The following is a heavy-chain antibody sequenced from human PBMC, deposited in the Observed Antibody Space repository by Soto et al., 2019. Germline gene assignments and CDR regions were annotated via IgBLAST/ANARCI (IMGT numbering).Heavy chain of an antibody. Sequence: EVQLVESGGGLLQPGGSLRLSCAVSGSTFSNDWMHWVRQAPGKGLVWVSHINSDGSSTNYADFVKGRFTIARDNAKNTVYLQMNRLRDEDTAVYYCARDRSYSLDVWGQGTTVTVSS. V-gene: IGHV3-74*01. CDR2: INSDGSST. CDR1: GSTFSNDW. CDR3: ARDRSYSLDV. J-gene: IGHJ6*02.